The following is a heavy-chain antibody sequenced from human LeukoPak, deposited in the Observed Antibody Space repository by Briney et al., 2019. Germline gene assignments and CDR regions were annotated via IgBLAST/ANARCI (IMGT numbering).Heavy chain of an antibody. CDR3: VRSSDP. D-gene: IGHD2-2*01. CDR1: GFTLSSSG. J-gene: IGHJ5*02. CDR2: IRYDGSNK. Sequence: GGSLRLSCVASGFTLSSSGMHWVRQAPGKGLEWVAFIRYDGSNKYYADSVKGRFTISRDNSKNTLYLQMNSLKPEDTAVYYCVRSSDPWGQGTLVTVSS. V-gene: IGHV3-30*02.